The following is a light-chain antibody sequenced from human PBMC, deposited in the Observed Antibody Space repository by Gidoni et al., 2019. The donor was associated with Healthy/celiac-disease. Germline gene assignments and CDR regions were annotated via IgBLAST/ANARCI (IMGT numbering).Light chain of an antibody. V-gene: IGKV3-15*01. CDR2: GAS. J-gene: IGKJ4*01. Sequence: EIRMTQSPATLSVSPGERATLSCRASQSVSSNLAWYQQKPGQAPRLLIYGASTRATGIPARFSGSGSGTEFTLTISSLQSEDFAVYYCQQYNTWPATFGGGTKVEIK. CDR1: QSVSSN. CDR3: QQYNTWPAT.